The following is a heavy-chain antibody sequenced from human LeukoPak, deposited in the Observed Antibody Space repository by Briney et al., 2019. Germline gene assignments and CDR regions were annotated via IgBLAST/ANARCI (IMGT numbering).Heavy chain of an antibody. D-gene: IGHD3-10*01. Sequence: GGTLRLTCAASRFTFSSYGMSWVRQAPGKGLEWVSGISASYGRTYYADSVKGRFTISRDNSKNTLYLQMNSLRAEDTAVYYCAKDRRYYGSGSYYKTKYYFDYWGQGTLVTVSS. J-gene: IGHJ4*02. V-gene: IGHV3-23*01. CDR3: AKDRRYYGSGSYYKTKYYFDY. CDR1: RFTFSSYG. CDR2: ISASYGRT.